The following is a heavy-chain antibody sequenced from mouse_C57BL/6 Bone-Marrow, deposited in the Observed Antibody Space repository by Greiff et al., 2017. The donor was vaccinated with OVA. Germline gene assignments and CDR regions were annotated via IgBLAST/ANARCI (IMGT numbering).Heavy chain of an antibody. D-gene: IGHD2-2*01. J-gene: IGHJ1*03. CDR2: IWWDDDK. V-gene: IGHV8-8*01. CDR3: ARMSTMVYWYCDV. CDR1: GFSLSTFGMG. Sequence: LQQSGPGILQPSQTLSLTCSFSGFSLSTFGMGVGWIRQPSGKGLEWLAHIWWDDDKYYNPALKSRLTISKDTSKNQVFLKIANVDTADTATYYCARMSTMVYWYCDVWGTGTTVTVSS.